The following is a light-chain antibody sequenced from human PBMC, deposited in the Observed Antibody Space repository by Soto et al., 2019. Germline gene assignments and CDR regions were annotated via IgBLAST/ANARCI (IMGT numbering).Light chain of an antibody. J-gene: IGKJ2*01. CDR3: QQNYSTPYT. Sequence: DIQMTQFPSSLSASVGDRVTITCRASQNIINFLYWYQQKPGKAPNVLIYGASSLQSGDPSRFSSSGSGTDFTLTIANLQPEDFATYFCQQNYSTPYTFGQGTELEI. CDR1: QNIINF. V-gene: IGKV1-39*01. CDR2: GAS.